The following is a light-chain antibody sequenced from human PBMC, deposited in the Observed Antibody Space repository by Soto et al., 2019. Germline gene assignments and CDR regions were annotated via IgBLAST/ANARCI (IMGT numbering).Light chain of an antibody. CDR1: SSDVGGYNY. V-gene: IGLV2-14*03. CDR3: SSFTTSNTRQVV. J-gene: IGLJ1*01. Sequence: QSALTQPASVSGSPGQSITISCTGTSSDVGGYNYVSWYQHHPGKAPKLMIFDVSNRPSGVSNRFSGSKSGNTASLTISGLQPEDEADSYGSSFTTSNTRQVVFGTGTKVTVL. CDR2: DVS.